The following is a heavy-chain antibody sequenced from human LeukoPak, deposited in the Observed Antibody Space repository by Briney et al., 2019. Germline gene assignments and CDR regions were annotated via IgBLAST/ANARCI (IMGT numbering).Heavy chain of an antibody. CDR2: IYYSGST. D-gene: IGHD3-10*01. Sequence: SETLSLTCTVSGGSISSYYWSWIRQPPGKGLEWIGYIYYSGSTYYNPSLRSRVTISVDTSKNQFSLKLSSVTAADTAVYYCARPLSTMVRGVFESWGQGTLVTVSS. J-gene: IGHJ4*02. CDR1: GGSISSYY. CDR3: ARPLSTMVRGVFES. V-gene: IGHV4-59*08.